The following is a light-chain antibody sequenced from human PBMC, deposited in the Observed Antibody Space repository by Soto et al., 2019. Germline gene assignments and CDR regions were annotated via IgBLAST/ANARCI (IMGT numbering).Light chain of an antibody. CDR1: SSDVCGYNY. V-gene: IGLV2-14*01. J-gene: IGLJ2*01. Sequence: QSVLTQPASVSGSPGQSITISCTGTSSDVCGYNYVSWYQQHPGKAPKLMIYDVSNRPSGVSNRFSGSKSGNTASLTISGLQAEDEADYYCSSYTSYVVFGGGTKLTVL. CDR3: SSYTSYVV. CDR2: DVS.